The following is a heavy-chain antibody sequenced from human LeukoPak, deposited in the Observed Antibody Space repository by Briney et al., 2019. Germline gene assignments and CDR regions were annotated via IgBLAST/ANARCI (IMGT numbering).Heavy chain of an antibody. CDR3: ARGGLWFGELSPFDY. CDR2: INWNGGST. CDR1: GXTFDDYG. D-gene: IGHD3-10*01. J-gene: IGHJ4*02. Sequence: GGSLRLSCAASGXTFDDYGMSWVRQAPGKGLEWVSGINWNGGSTGHADSVKGRFTISRDNAKNSLYLQMNSLRAEDTALYYCARGGLWFGELSPFDYWGQGTLVTVSS. V-gene: IGHV3-20*04.